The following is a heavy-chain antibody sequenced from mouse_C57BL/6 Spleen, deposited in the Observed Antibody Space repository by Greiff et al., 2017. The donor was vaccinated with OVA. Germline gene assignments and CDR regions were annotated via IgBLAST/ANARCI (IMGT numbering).Heavy chain of an antibody. J-gene: IGHJ2*01. V-gene: IGHV7-3*01. CDR3: ATSKPYYFDY. CDR1: GFTFTDYY. Sequence: EVKLVESGGGLVQPGGSLSLSCAASGFTFTDYYMSWVRQPPGKALEWLGFIRNKANGYTTEYSASVKGRFTISGDNSQSILYLQMNALRAEDSATYYCATSKPYYFDYWGQGTTLTVSS. CDR2: IRNKANGYTT.